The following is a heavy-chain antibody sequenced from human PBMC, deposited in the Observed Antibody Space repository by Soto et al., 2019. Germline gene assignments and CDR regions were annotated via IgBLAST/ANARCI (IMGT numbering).Heavy chain of an antibody. D-gene: IGHD3-10*01. Sequence: QITLKESGPTLVKPTQTLTLTCNFSGFSRSTYGVGVGWILQPPGKAREWLALIYWDDDTRFSPSLNIRLALTKDTYKSQVVLTMTHLDPVDTAPYYCAHRPWFSMAFDSWGPGSLVTVS. CDR1: GFSRSTYGVG. CDR2: IYWDDDT. J-gene: IGHJ4*02. V-gene: IGHV2-5*02. CDR3: AHRPWFSMAFDS.